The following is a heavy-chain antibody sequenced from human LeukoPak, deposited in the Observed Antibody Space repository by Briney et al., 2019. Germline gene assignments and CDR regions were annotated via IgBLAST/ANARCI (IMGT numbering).Heavy chain of an antibody. J-gene: IGHJ4*02. Sequence: GASVKVSCKASGYTFTGYYMHWVRQAPGQGLEWMGWINPNSGGTNYAQKFQGRVTMTRDTSISTAYMELSRLRSDDTAVCYCARNYDFWSGYYSPRSYFDYWGQGTLVTVSS. CDR3: ARNYDFWSGYYSPRSYFDY. D-gene: IGHD3-3*01. CDR1: GYTFTGYY. V-gene: IGHV1-2*02. CDR2: INPNSGGT.